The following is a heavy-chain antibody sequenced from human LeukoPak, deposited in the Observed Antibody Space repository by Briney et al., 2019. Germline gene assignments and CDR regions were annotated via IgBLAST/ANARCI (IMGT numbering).Heavy chain of an antibody. V-gene: IGHV4-34*01. Sequence: PSETLSLTCAVYGGSFSGYYWSWIRQPPGKGLEWIGEINHSGSTNYNPSLKSRVTISVDTSKNQFSLKLSSVTAADTAVYYCARGRSAYDFWSGYSKYYFDYWGQGTLVTVSS. CDR1: GGSFSGYY. CDR2: INHSGST. J-gene: IGHJ4*02. D-gene: IGHD3-3*01. CDR3: ARGRSAYDFWSGYSKYYFDY.